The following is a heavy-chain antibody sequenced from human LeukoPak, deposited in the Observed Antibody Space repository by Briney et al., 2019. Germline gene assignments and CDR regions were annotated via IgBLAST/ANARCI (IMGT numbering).Heavy chain of an antibody. V-gene: IGHV3-49*04. D-gene: IGHD2-21*02. Sequence: GGSLRLSCTASGFTFGDYAMSWVRQAPGKGLEWVGFIRSKAYGGTTEYAASVKGRFTISRDDSKSIAYLQMNSLKTEDTAVYYCAKAPVPYCGGDCLRVNYFDYWGQGTLVTVSS. CDR3: AKAPVPYCGGDCLRVNYFDY. CDR2: IRSKAYGGTT. CDR1: GFTFGDYA. J-gene: IGHJ4*02.